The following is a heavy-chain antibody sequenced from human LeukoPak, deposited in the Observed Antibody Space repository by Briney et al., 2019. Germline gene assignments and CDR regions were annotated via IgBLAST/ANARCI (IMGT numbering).Heavy chain of an antibody. V-gene: IGHV3-48*03. CDR1: GFTFSSYA. J-gene: IGHJ6*04. D-gene: IGHD3-10*02. CDR3: AELGITMIGGV. Sequence: GGSLRLSCAASGFTFSSYAMNWVRQAPGKGLEWVSYISSSGGTIYYADSVKGRFTISRDNAKNSLYLQMNSLRAEDTAVYYCAELGITMIGGVWGKGTTVTISS. CDR2: ISSSGGTI.